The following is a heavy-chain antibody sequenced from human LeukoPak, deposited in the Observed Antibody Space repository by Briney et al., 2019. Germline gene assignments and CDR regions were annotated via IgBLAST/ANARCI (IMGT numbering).Heavy chain of an antibody. Sequence: GRSLRLSCAASGFTFSSYGMHWVRHAPGKGLEWVAVIWYDGSNKYYADYVKGRFTISRDNSKNTLYLQMNSLRAEDTAVYYCAKGTGHLAPGAYFDYWGQGTLVTVSS. CDR2: IWYDGSNK. V-gene: IGHV3-33*06. J-gene: IGHJ4*02. CDR3: AKGTGHLAPGAYFDY. D-gene: IGHD1-1*01. CDR1: GFTFSSYG.